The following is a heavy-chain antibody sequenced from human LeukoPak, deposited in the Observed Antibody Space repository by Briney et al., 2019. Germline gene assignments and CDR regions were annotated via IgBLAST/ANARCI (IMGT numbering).Heavy chain of an antibody. Sequence: GASVKVSCKASGYTFTSYGISWVRQAPGQGLEWMGIINPSGGSTSYAQKFQGRVTMTRDTSTSTVYMELSSLRSEDTAVYYCARAPTRSVTPRHGRGMDVWGQGTTVTVSS. V-gene: IGHV1-46*01. J-gene: IGHJ6*02. D-gene: IGHD4-17*01. CDR2: INPSGGST. CDR1: GYTFTSYG. CDR3: ARAPTRSVTPRHGRGMDV.